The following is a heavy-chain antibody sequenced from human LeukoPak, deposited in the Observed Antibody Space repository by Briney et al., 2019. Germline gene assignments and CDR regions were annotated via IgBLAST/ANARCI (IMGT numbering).Heavy chain of an antibody. CDR2: VSGSGGSL. CDR1: GFTFSSYA. J-gene: IGHJ4*02. V-gene: IGHV3-23*01. D-gene: IGHD1-26*01. CDR3: AKCFAYSGNYANDY. Sequence: PGGSLRLSCAASGFTFSSYAMSWVRQAPGKGLEWVSGVSGSGGSLHYADSVKGRFSISRDNSKNTLYLQVNSLRAEDTAVYYCAKCFAYSGNYANDYWGQGTLVTVSS.